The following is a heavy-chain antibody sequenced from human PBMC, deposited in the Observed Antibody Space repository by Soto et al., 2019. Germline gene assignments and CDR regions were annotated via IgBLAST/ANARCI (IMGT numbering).Heavy chain of an antibody. CDR3: AREVTPYS. CDR2: INQDGSET. V-gene: IGHV3-7*01. Sequence: GGSLRLSCAASGFSFENYYMTWVRQAPGEGLEWVANINQDGSETRYVGSVKGRFTISRENAKNSVFLQMSGLRAEDTAIYYCAREVTPYSWGQGTLVTVSS. D-gene: IGHD2-21*02. J-gene: IGHJ4*02. CDR1: GFSFENYY.